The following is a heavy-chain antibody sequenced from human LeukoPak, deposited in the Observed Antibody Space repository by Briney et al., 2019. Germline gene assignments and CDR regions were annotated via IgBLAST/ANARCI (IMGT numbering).Heavy chain of an antibody. D-gene: IGHD5-24*01. CDR2: ISSSSSYI. Sequence: PGGSLRLSCAASGFTFSSYSMNWVRQAPGKGLEWVSSISSSSSYIYYADSVKGRFTISRDNAKNSLYLQMNSLRAEDTAVYYCASVHGDGYNKPKLGFDYWGQGTLVTVSS. V-gene: IGHV3-21*01. CDR1: GFTFSSYS. CDR3: ASVHGDGYNKPKLGFDY. J-gene: IGHJ4*02.